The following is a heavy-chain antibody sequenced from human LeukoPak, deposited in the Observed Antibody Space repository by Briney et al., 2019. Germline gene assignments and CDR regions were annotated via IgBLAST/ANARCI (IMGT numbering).Heavy chain of an antibody. D-gene: IGHD3-22*01. V-gene: IGHV1-46*01. J-gene: IGHJ4*02. Sequence: ASVKVSCKASGYTFTSYYMHWVRQAPGQGLEWMGIINPSGGSTSYAQKFQGRVTMTTDTFTSTAYMELRSLRSDDTAVYYCARGFPPRRSYDSSGYSYYFDFWGQGTLVTVSS. CDR2: INPSGGST. CDR1: GYTFTSYY. CDR3: ARGFPPRRSYDSSGYSYYFDF.